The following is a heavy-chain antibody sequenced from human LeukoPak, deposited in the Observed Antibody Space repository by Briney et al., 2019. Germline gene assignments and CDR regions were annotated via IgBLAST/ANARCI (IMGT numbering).Heavy chain of an antibody. CDR2: MNSNGDIT. CDR3: AKDSHWILFDD. J-gene: IGHJ4*02. Sequence: GGSLRLSCAASGFRFDDFGKSWVRQAPGKGLEWVSGMNSNGDITGYADSVKGRFTISRDNAKNSLYLQMDILRAEDTAVYYCAKDSHWILFDDWGQGTLVTVSS. V-gene: IGHV3-20*04. CDR1: GFRFDDFG. D-gene: IGHD2-2*03.